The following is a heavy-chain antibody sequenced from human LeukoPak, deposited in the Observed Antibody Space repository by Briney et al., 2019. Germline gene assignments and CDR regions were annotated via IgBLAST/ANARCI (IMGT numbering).Heavy chain of an antibody. CDR1: GFTFSNFA. CDR2: ISISGGST. V-gene: IGHV3-23*01. CDR3: AKGIKWELPFDY. Sequence: GGSLRLSCVASGFTFSNFAMSWIRQAPGKGLDWVSAISISGGSTYYAGSVKGRFTISRDNSKNTLYLQMNSLRAEDTALYYCAKGIKWELPFDYWGQGTPVTVSS. J-gene: IGHJ4*02. D-gene: IGHD1-26*01.